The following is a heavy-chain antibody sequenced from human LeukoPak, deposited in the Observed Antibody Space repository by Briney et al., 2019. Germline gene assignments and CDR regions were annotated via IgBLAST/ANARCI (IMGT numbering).Heavy chain of an antibody. J-gene: IGHJ4*02. D-gene: IGHD6-19*01. CDR3: AKVFGYSSGYGAVDY. Sequence: GSLRLSCAASGFTFSSYGMHWVRQAPGKGLEGVAFIRYDGSNKYYADSVKGRFTISRDNSKNTLYLQMNSLRAEDTAVYYCAKVFGYSSGYGAVDYWGQGALVTVSS. CDR2: IRYDGSNK. V-gene: IGHV3-30*02. CDR1: GFTFSSYG.